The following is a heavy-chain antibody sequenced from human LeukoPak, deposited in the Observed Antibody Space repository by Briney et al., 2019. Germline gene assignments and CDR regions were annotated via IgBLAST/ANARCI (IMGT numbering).Heavy chain of an antibody. J-gene: IGHJ4*02. V-gene: IGHV4-38-2*01. D-gene: IGHD6-19*01. CDR3: ARGRTPDIPLAGTGFDFDY. Sequence: SETLSLTCVVSGYSINNGHYWGWIRQPPGKGLEWIGSIFHSGSTYRNPSLKSRVTISVDTSKNQFSLNLRSVTAADTAVYYCARGRTPDIPLAGTGFDFDYWGQGTLVTVSS. CDR1: GYSINNGHY. CDR2: IFHSGST.